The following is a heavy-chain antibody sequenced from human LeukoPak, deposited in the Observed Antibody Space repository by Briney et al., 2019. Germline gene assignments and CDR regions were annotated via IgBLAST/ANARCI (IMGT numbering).Heavy chain of an antibody. Sequence: SETLSLTCAVYGGSFSGYYWSWIRQPPGKGLEWIGEINHSGSTNYNPSLKSRVTISVDTSKNQFSLKLSSVAAADRAVYYCARGRLGSSGWWEYFQHWGQGTLVTVSS. CDR3: ARGRLGSSGWWEYFQH. CDR2: INHSGST. V-gene: IGHV4-34*01. CDR1: GGSFSGYY. J-gene: IGHJ1*01. D-gene: IGHD6-13*01.